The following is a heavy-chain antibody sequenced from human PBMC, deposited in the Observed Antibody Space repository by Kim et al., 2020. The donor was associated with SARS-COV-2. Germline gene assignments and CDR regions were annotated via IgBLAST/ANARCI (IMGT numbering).Heavy chain of an antibody. J-gene: IGHJ6*02. D-gene: IGHD4-4*01. V-gene: IGHV1-46*01. CDR1: GYTFTSYY. Sequence: ASVKVSCKASGYTFTSYYMHWVRQAPGQGLEWMGIINPSGGSTSYAQKFQGRVTMTRDTSTSTVYMELSSLRSEDTAVYYCARVQTTVTTGYYYYGMDVWGQGTTVTVSS. CDR3: ARVQTTVTTGYYYYGMDV. CDR2: INPSGGST.